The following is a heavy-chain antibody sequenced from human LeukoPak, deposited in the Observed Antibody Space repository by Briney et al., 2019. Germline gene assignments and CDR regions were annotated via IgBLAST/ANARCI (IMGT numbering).Heavy chain of an antibody. CDR3: ARETKWIQLWNH. CDR1: GYTFTGYY. Sequence: GASVKVSCKASGYTFTGYYMHWLRQAPGQGLEWMGWINPNSGGTNYAQKFQGRVTMTRDTSISTAYMELSRLRSDDTAVYYCARETKWIQLWNHWGQGTLVTVSS. V-gene: IGHV1-2*02. D-gene: IGHD5-18*01. CDR2: INPNSGGT. J-gene: IGHJ5*02.